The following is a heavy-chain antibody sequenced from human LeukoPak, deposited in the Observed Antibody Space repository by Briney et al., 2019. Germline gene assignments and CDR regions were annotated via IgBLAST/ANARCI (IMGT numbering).Heavy chain of an antibody. D-gene: IGHD2-21*02. J-gene: IGHJ4*02. CDR1: GFTFSDYY. CDR3: ARVEYCGGDCYRPLDY. V-gene: IGHV3-11*04. Sequence: GGSLRLSCAASGFTFSDYYMSWIRQAPGKGLEWVSYISSSAATIYYADSVEGRFTISRDNAKDSLYLQMNSLRAEDTAVYYCARVEYCGGDCYRPLDYWGQGTLVTVSS. CDR2: ISSSAATI.